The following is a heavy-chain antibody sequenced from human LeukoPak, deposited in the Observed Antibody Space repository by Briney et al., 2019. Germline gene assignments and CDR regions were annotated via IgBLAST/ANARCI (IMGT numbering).Heavy chain of an antibody. CDR1: GSIGIDGY. CDR3: AKDRGSYRNFDC. D-gene: IGHD1-26*01. V-gene: IGHV3-23*01. Sequence: GGSLRLSCAVSGSIGIDGYMSWVRQAPGKGLEWVSAITGTGDSTYYADSVKGRFTISRDNSKNTLYLQINSLRAEDTAVYYCAKDRGSYRNFDCWGQGTLVTVSS. CDR2: ITGTGDST. J-gene: IGHJ4*02.